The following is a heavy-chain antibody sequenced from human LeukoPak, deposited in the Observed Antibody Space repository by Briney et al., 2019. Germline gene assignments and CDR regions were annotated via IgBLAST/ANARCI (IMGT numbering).Heavy chain of an antibody. J-gene: IGHJ6*03. CDR2: IYHSGST. Sequence: PSETLSLTCTVSGYSISSGYYWGWIRQPPGKGLEWIGSIYHSGSTYYNPSLKSRVTISVDTSKNQFSLKLSSVTAADTAVYYCAKTSSAAVFYYYYYMDVWGKGTTVTVSS. D-gene: IGHD6-19*01. CDR3: AKTSSAAVFYYYYYMDV. CDR1: GYSISSGYY. V-gene: IGHV4-38-2*02.